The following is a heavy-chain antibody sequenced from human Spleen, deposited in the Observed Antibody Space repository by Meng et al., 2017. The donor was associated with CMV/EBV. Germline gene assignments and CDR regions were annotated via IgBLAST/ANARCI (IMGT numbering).Heavy chain of an antibody. CDR1: GFTFSSYS. D-gene: IGHD2-2*02. Sequence: GESLKISCAASGFTFSSYSMNWVRQAPGKGLEWVSSISSSSSYIYYADSVKGRFTISRDNAKNSLYLQMNSLRAEDTAVYYCAREGGYCSSTSCYRAALDYYYGMDVWGQGTTVTVSS. CDR2: ISSSSSYI. V-gene: IGHV3-21*01. CDR3: AREGGYCSSTSCYRAALDYYYGMDV. J-gene: IGHJ6*02.